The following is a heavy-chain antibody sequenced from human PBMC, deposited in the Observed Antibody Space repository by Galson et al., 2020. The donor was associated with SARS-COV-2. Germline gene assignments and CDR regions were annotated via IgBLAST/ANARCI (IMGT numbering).Heavy chain of an antibody. D-gene: IGHD3-22*01. Sequence: GGSLRLSCAASGFTFSSYAMNWLRQAPGKGLEWVSGISGSGSTTLYAGSVKGRFTISRDNSQNTLYLQMNSLRVEDTAIYYCAKRHRESSGFDYWGQGARVTVSS. CDR2: ISGSGSTT. CDR1: GFTFSSYA. CDR3: AKRHRESSGFDY. J-gene: IGHJ4*02. V-gene: IGHV3-23*01.